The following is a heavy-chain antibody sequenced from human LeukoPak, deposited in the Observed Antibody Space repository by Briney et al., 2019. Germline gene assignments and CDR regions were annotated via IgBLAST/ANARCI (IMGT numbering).Heavy chain of an antibody. CDR2: INHSGST. D-gene: IGHD6-19*01. Sequence: SSETLSLTCAVYGGSFSGYYWSWIRQPPGKGLEWIGEINHSGSTNYNPSLKSRVTISVDTSKNQFSLKLSSVTAADTAVYYCARGFLRSLLSGWHRNNWFDPWGQGTLVTVSS. CDR3: ARGFLRSLLSGWHRNNWFDP. V-gene: IGHV4-34*01. J-gene: IGHJ5*02. CDR1: GGSFSGYY.